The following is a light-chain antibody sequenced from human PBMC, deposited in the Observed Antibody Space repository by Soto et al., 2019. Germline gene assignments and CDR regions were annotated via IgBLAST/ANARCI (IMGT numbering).Light chain of an antibody. CDR2: DVS. Sequence: QSALTQPASVSGSPGQSITISCTGTSSDVGGYNYVSWYQQYPGIAPKLIIYDVSYRPSGVSNRFSGSKSGNSASLTISGLQAEDEAHFYCSSYKSGNSVVFGGGTKLTVL. J-gene: IGLJ2*01. V-gene: IGLV2-14*01. CDR3: SSYKSGNSVV. CDR1: SSDVGGYNY.